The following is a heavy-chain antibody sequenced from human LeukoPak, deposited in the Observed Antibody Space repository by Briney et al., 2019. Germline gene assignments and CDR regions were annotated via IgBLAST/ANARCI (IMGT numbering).Heavy chain of an antibody. J-gene: IGHJ4*02. CDR2: ISWNSGSI. V-gene: IGHV3-9*01. D-gene: IGHD1-26*01. CDR1: GFTFDDYA. Sequence: GRSLRLSCAASGFTFDDYAMHWVRQAPGKGLEWVSGISWNSGSIGYADSVKGRFTISRDNAKNSLHLQMNSLRAEDTALYYCAKGPAMGATFDYWGQGPLVTVSS. CDR3: AKGPAMGATFDY.